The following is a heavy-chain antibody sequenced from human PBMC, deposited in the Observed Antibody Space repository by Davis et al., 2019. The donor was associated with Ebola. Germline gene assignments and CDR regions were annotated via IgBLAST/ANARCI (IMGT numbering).Heavy chain of an antibody. CDR2: IYPGDSDT. CDR3: ARRVDAFDI. V-gene: IGHV5-51*01. Sequence: KVSCKGSGYSFTNYWIGWVRQMPGKGLEWMGIIYPGDSDTRYSPSFQGQVTISADKSITTAYLQWNTLKASDTAMYYCARRVDAFDIWGQGTMVTVSS. J-gene: IGHJ3*02. CDR1: GYSFTNYW.